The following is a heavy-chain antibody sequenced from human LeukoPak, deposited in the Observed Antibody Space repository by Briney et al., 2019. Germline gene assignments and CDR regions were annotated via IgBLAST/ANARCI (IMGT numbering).Heavy chain of an antibody. V-gene: IGHV1-24*01. CDR2: FDPEDGET. CDR3: ATDRAKYHHDAFDI. J-gene: IGHJ3*02. D-gene: IGHD2-2*01. CDR1: GYTLTELS. Sequence: ASVKVSSKVSGYTLTELSMHWVRQAPGKGLEWMGGFDPEDGETIYAQKFQGRVTMTEDTSTDTAYMELSSLRSEDTALYYCATDRAKYHHDAFDIWGQGTMVTVSS.